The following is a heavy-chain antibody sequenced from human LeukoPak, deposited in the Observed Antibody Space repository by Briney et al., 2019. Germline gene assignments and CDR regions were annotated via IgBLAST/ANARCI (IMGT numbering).Heavy chain of an antibody. V-gene: IGHV3-49*04. J-gene: IGHJ3*02. D-gene: IGHD6-13*01. CDR2: IRSKAFGGTT. Sequence: GGSLRLSCTASGFTFGDYAMSWVRQAPEKGLEWVGFIRSKAFGGTTEYAASVKGRFTISRDDSKSIAYLQMNSLKTEDTAVYYCTRDWARITAAGTAAFDIWGQGTMVTVSS. CDR3: TRDWARITAAGTAAFDI. CDR1: GFTFGDYA.